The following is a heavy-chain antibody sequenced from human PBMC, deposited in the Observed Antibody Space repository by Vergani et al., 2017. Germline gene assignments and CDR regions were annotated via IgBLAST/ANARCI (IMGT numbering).Heavy chain of an antibody. J-gene: IGHJ4*02. V-gene: IGHV4-4*08. CDR1: FDSIRNPY. CDR3: ARTERFIVRDVHWAW. CDR2: IYHSGGA. Sequence: QVQLQESGPGLLKSSETLSLTCSVSFDSIRNPYCNWIRQPPGKGLEWIGNIYHSGGAYYNPSLKGRVTISVDTSKNQFSLEGTAVTAADTAIYFCARTERFIVRDVHWAWWGQGTLVTVSS. D-gene: IGHD3-9*01.